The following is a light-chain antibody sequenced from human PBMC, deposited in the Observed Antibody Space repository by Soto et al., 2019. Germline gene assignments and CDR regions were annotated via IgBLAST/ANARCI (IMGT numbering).Light chain of an antibody. CDR1: SSNIGAGYD. J-gene: IGLJ1*01. CDR3: QSYDSSLSAYV. CDR2: DNS. Sequence: QSALTQPPSVSGAPGQRVTISCTGSSSNIGAGYDVHWYQQLPGTAPKLLIYDNSNRPSGVPDRFSGSKSGTSSSLAITGLQADDEADYYCQSYDSSLSAYVFGTGTKVA. V-gene: IGLV1-40*01.